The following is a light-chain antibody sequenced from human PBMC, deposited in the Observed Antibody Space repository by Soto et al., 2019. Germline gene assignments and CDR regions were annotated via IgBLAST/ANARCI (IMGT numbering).Light chain of an antibody. V-gene: IGKV1-5*01. CDR3: QSKDT. CDR1: QSISSW. CDR2: DAS. Sequence: DIQMTQSPSTLSASVGDRVTITCRASQSISSWLAWYQQKPGKAPKLLIYDASSLESGVPSRFSVSGSGTEFTLTVSCLQPDDFATYYCQSKDTFGQGTKLEIK. J-gene: IGKJ2*01.